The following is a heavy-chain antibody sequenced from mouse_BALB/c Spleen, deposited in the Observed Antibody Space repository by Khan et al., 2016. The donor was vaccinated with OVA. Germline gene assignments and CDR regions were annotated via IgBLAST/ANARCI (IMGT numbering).Heavy chain of an antibody. V-gene: IGHV2-9*02. CDR2: IWAGGNT. J-gene: IGHJ4*01. CDR3: AREDYYGSSPHAMDY. Sequence: VQLQESGPGLVAPSQSLSITCTVSGFSLTNYGVHWLRQPPGKGLEWLGLIWAGGNTNYNSALMSRLSISKDNSKSQVFLKMNSLQTDDTAIYYWAREDYYGSSPHAMDYWGKGTSVTVSS. CDR1: GFSLTNYG. D-gene: IGHD1-1*01.